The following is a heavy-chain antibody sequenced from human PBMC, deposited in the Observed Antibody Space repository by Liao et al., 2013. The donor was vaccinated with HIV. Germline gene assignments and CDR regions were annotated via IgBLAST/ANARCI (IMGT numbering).Heavy chain of an antibody. CDR1: GDSISSYY. D-gene: IGHD5-12*01. J-gene: IGHJ4*02. Sequence: QVQLQESGPGLVKPSETLSLTCTVSGDSISSYYWSWIRQPPGKGLEWIGYMYYSGYTNYNPSLKSRVTISVGTSENQFSLKLSSVTAADTAVYYCARTSGFSGYDPFDYWGQGILVTVSS. CDR2: MYYSGYT. V-gene: IGHV4-59*01. CDR3: ARTSGFSGYDPFDY.